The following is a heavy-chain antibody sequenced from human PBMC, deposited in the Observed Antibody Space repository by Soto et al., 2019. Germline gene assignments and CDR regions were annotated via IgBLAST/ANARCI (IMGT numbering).Heavy chain of an antibody. CDR2: ISYSGST. CDR1: GASISSYY. D-gene: IGHD1-26*01. J-gene: IGHJ4*02. CDR3: ARYSGTYYVY. Sequence: SETLSLTCTVSGASISSYYWSWIRQPPGKGLEWIGFISYSGSTSYNPSLKSRVTISVDTSKNQFSLNLSSVTAADTAVYYCARYSGTYYVYWGQGTLVTVSS. V-gene: IGHV4-59*01.